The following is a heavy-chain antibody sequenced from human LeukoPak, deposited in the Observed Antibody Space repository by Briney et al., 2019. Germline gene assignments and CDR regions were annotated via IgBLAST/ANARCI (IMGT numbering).Heavy chain of an antibody. CDR3: ARDSMLVDYYYGMDV. Sequence: SETLSLTCTVSGGSISSGGYYWSWIRQHPGKGLEWIGYIYYSGSTYYNPSLKSRVTISVDTSKNQFSLKLSSVTAADTAVYYCARDSMLVDYYYGMDVWGQGTTVTVSS. V-gene: IGHV4-31*03. CDR1: GGSISSGGYY. CDR2: IYYSGST. J-gene: IGHJ6*02. D-gene: IGHD6-13*01.